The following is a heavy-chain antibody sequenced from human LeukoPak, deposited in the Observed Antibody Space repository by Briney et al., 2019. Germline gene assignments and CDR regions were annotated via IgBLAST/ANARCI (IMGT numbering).Heavy chain of an antibody. Sequence: PSETLSLTCTVPGGSISGYYWSWIRQPPGKGLEWIAYIHYSGSTNYNPPLKSRLTISVDTSKNQLSLKLNSVTDADTAVYYCARHGQNDGYPLDYWGQGTLVSVSS. J-gene: IGHJ4*02. D-gene: IGHD5-24*01. CDR2: IHYSGST. V-gene: IGHV4-59*08. CDR1: GGSISGYY. CDR3: ARHGQNDGYPLDY.